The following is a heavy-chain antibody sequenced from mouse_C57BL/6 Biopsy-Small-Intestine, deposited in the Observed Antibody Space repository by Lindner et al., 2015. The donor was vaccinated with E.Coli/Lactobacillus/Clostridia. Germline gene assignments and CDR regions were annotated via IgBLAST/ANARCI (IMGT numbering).Heavy chain of an antibody. CDR2: INPYNGDT. CDR3: ARREGGGAMDY. CDR1: GYSFTGYF. J-gene: IGHJ4*01. V-gene: IGHV1-20*01. Sequence: EVQLQESGPELVKPGDSVKISCKASGYSFTGYFMNWVMQSHGKSLEWIGRINPYNGDTSYNQKFKGKATLTVDMSASTAHMEFRSLTSEDSAVYYCARREGGGAMDYWGQGTSVTVSS.